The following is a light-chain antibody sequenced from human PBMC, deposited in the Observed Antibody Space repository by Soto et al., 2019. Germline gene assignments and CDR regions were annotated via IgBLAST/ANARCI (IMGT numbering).Light chain of an antibody. Sequence: EIVITQSPATLSVSTGERATLSCRASQSVSSNLAWYQQKPGQAPRLLIYGASTRATGIPARFSGSGSGTEFTPTISSLQSEDFAVYYCQQYNNWPWLTFGGGTKVDI. CDR3: QQYNNWPWLT. CDR2: GAS. J-gene: IGKJ4*01. CDR1: QSVSSN. V-gene: IGKV3-15*01.